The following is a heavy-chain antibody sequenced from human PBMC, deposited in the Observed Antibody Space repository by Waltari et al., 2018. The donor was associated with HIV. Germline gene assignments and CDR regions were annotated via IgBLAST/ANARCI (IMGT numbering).Heavy chain of an antibody. J-gene: IGHJ5*02. V-gene: IGHV4-34*02. CDR1: GGSLTDPY. Sequence: QVRLQQWGAGQLKASETLSLTCAVYGGSLTDPYWSWIRQCPGRGLEWIAEINHSGRSDFNPSLKSRVTIAVDPAKNQFSLTLRSLTAADTGVYYCARESRRRIRQGGINWFDPWGQGTPVTVLS. CDR3: ARESRRRIRQGGINWFDP. D-gene: IGHD3-10*01. CDR2: INHSGRS.